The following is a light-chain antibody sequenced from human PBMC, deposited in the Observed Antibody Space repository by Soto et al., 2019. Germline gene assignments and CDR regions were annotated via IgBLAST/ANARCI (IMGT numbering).Light chain of an antibody. CDR3: QQHYSTPFT. CDR2: LAS. Sequence: DIVMTQSPDSLAVSLGERATINCKSSQSVLYSSNNKNCLAWYQQKPGQPPKLLIYLASTRASGVPDRFSGSGSGTDITLTISSLQAEDVAVYYCQQHYSTPFTFGGGTKVEIK. V-gene: IGKV4-1*01. CDR1: QSVLYSSNNKNC. J-gene: IGKJ4*01.